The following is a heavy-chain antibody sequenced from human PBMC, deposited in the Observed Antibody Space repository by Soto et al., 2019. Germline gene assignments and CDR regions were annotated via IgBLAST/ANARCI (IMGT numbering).Heavy chain of an antibody. CDR3: VRMNAASYSFFYPMDV. CDR2: IFSDAER. CDR1: GFSLTTGRMG. J-gene: IGHJ6*02. Sequence: SGPTLVNPTEPLTLTCNVSGFSLTTGRMGVSWIRQPPGKALEWLAHIFSDAERSYSRSLQGRLTVSKVGYGSQVVLTMTNMDPVDSGTYFCVRMNAASYSFFYPMDVWGQGTSVTVS. V-gene: IGHV2-26*01. D-gene: IGHD2-21*01.